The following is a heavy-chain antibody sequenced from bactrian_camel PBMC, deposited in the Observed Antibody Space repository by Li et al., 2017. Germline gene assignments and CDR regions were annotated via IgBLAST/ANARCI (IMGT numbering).Heavy chain of an antibody. Sequence: VQLVESGGGSVQAGGSLRLSCAASGFSLSTASMRWVRQAPGKGLEWVSSINGGGSTYYADSVKGRFTISRDNAKNTLFLQMNSLTPEDTAVYYCARYVTLATIGLGYWGQGTQVTVS. D-gene: IGHD4*01. CDR2: INGGGST. CDR3: ARYVTLATIGLGY. J-gene: IGHJ6*01. V-gene: IGHV3S31*01. CDR1: GFSLSTAS.